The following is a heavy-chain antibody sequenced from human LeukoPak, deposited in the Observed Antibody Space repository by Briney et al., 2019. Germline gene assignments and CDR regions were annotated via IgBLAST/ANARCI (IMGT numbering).Heavy chain of an antibody. V-gene: IGHV3-21*01. CDR1: GFTFSSYS. D-gene: IGHD6-13*01. J-gene: IGHJ4*02. CDR3: AGDSSSWYYFDY. CDR2: ISSSSSYI. Sequence: PGGSLRLSCAASGFTFSSYSMNWVRQAPGKGLEWVSSISSSSSYIYYADSVKGRFTISRDNAKNSLYLQMNSLRAEDTAVYYCAGDSSSWYYFDYWGQGTLVTVSS.